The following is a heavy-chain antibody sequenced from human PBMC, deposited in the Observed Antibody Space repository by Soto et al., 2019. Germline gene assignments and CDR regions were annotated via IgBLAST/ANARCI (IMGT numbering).Heavy chain of an antibody. J-gene: IGHJ4*02. CDR2: MHHTGAA. V-gene: IGHV4-59*08. Sequence: SETLSLTCAVSGASITGYYWSWIRQSPGGGLEWIAYMHHTGAADYSPSVKSRVTISPDTSKNQFSLTLMSVTAADTAVYYCARHRGDKGYDYFDLWGQGSPVTVSS. CDR1: GASITGYY. CDR3: ARHRGDKGYDYFDL. D-gene: IGHD5-12*01.